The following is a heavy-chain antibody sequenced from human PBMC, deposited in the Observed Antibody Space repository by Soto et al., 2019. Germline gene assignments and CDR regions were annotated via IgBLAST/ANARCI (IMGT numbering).Heavy chain of an antibody. CDR1: VFSLTTSDMG. CDR2: IYWNDDK. J-gene: IGHJ3*02. Sequence: SGPTLVNPTQPLTLTCSFSVFSLTTSDMGVGWIRQSPGQALEWLALIYWNDDKRYSPSLKSRLTITKGTSKHQVVLTMTNMDPVDTATYYCAHDYYDSSTYYPHDAFDIWGQGTLVTVSS. V-gene: IGHV2-5*01. CDR3: AHDYYDSSTYYPHDAFDI. D-gene: IGHD3-22*01.